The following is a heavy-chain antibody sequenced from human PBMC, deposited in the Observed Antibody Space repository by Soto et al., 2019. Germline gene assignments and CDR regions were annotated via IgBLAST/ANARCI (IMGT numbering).Heavy chain of an antibody. D-gene: IGHD2-15*01. V-gene: IGHV3-23*01. J-gene: IGHJ3*02. CDR3: TTAEGDIVVVVAPLEDAFDI. CDR1: GFPFSRYA. CDR2: ISCSGCSH. Sequence: GSLRPPRAAFGFPFSRYAMSWVRQGPGKGLEVVSAISCSGCSHFYADSVKGRFTISRDNSKNTLYLQMNSLRAEDTAVYYCTTAEGDIVVVVAPLEDAFDIWGQGTMVTVSS.